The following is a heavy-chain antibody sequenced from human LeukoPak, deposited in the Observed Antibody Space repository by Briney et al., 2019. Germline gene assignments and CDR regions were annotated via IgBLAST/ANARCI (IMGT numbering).Heavy chain of an antibody. J-gene: IGHJ5*02. D-gene: IGHD2-8*01. CDR3: ARDSYCTNGVCYTPLLP. CDR1: GGTFSSYA. V-gene: IGHV1-69*13. CDR2: IIPIFGTA. Sequence: SVKVSCKASGGTFSSYAISWVRQAPGQGLEWMGGIIPIFGTANYAQKFQGRVTITADESTSTAYMELSSLRSEDTAVYYCARDSYCTNGVCYTPLLPWGQGTLVTVSS.